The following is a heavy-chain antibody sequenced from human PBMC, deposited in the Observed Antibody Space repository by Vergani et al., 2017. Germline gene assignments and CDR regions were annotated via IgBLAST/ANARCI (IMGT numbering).Heavy chain of an antibody. V-gene: IGHV1-2*02. CDR2: IDTKSGDT. CDR1: GYIFTDYY. CDR3: VRVEVTTVTTRWIYYYGMDV. Sequence: QVQLVQSGSEVKKPGASMKVSCKASGYIFTDYYIHWVRQAPGQGPEWMGWIDTKSGDTSYAQQFQGRVTMTRVPSLRSAYMDLGRLTSDDSAVYYCVRVEVTTVTTRWIYYYGMDVWGQGTTVTVSS. D-gene: IGHD4-17*01. J-gene: IGHJ6*02.